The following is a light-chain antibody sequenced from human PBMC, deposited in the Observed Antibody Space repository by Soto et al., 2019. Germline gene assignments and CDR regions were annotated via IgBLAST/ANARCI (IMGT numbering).Light chain of an antibody. CDR1: QSVTSRY. J-gene: IGKJ4*01. CDR2: GVS. V-gene: IGKV3-20*01. Sequence: ENVLTQSPGTLSLSPGERATLSCRATQSVTSRYFAWYQQKPGQAPRLLIYGVSSRATDIPDRFSGSGSGTDFTLTISRLEPEDFVVYYCQQYGYLVTFGGGTKVEIK. CDR3: QQYGYLVT.